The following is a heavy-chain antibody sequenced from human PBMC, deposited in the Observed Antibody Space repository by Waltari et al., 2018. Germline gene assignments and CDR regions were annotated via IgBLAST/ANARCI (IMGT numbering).Heavy chain of an antibody. CDR2: INPSGGST. J-gene: IGHJ4*02. CDR1: GYTFTSYY. CDR3: AREITMVRGVIKAFDY. D-gene: IGHD3-10*01. V-gene: IGHV1-46*01. Sequence: QVQLVQSGAEGKKPGASVKVSCKASGYTFTSYYMHWVRQAPGQGLDWMGIINPSGGSTSYAQKFQGRVTMTRDTSTSTVYMELSSLRSEDTAVYYCAREITMVRGVIKAFDYWGQGTLVTVSS.